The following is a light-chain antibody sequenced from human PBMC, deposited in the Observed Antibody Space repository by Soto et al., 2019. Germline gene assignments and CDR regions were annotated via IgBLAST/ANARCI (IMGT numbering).Light chain of an antibody. J-gene: IGLJ1*01. V-gene: IGLV1-40*01. CDR2: GND. CDR1: SSNIGAGYY. Sequence: QSVLTQPPSVSGAPGQRVTISCTGSSSNIGAGYYVHWYQQLPGIAPKLLIYGNDNRPSGVPDRFSGSKSGTSASLAITGLQAEDEADYYCASYTSRGTRVFGTGTKLTVL. CDR3: ASYTSRGTRV.